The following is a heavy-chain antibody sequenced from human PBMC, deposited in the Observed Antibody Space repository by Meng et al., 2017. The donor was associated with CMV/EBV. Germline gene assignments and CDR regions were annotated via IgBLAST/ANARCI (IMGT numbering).Heavy chain of an antibody. Sequence: SVNVSCKASGGTFSSYAISWVRQAPGQGLEWMGGIIPIFGTANYAQKFQGRVTITTDESTSTAYMELSNLRSEDTAVYYCARHIDGYNPFYYYYYGMDVWGQGTTVTVSS. D-gene: IGHD5-24*01. CDR3: ARHIDGYNPFYYYYYGMDV. CDR1: GGTFSSYA. V-gene: IGHV1-69*05. CDR2: IIPIFGTA. J-gene: IGHJ6*02.